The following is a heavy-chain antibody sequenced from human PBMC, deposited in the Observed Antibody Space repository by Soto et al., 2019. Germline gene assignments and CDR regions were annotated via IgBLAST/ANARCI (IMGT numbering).Heavy chain of an antibody. D-gene: IGHD1-26*01. CDR1: GFRFTTYV. Sequence: PGGALRLSCAASGFRFTTYVMHWVRQAPGKGLEWVAVISHDGSYKYYGDAVKGRFTISRDTSKNAVYQEMNSLKPEDTAVYYCAKGLLAIVGTTLPRDAFNIWGQGTMVTVSS. V-gene: IGHV3-30*18. J-gene: IGHJ3*02. CDR3: AKGLLAIVGTTLPRDAFNI. CDR2: ISHDGSYK.